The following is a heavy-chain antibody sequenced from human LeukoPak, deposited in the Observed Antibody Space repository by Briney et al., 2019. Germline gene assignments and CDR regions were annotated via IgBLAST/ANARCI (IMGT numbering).Heavy chain of an antibody. CDR2: IYHSGST. CDR1: GYSISSGYY. J-gene: IGHJ6*03. D-gene: IGHD2-2*01. Sequence: SETLSLTCTVSGYSISSGYYWVWIRQPPGKGLEWIGSIYHSGSTNYNPSLKSRVTISVDTSKNQFSLKLTSVTAADTAVYYCARGDCSSTICYSPMDVGGKGTTVTVSS. V-gene: IGHV4-38-2*02. CDR3: ARGDCSSTICYSPMDV.